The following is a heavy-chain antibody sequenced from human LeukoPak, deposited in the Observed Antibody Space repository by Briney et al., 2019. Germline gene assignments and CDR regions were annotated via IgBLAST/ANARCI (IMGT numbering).Heavy chain of an antibody. CDR2: IYSGGST. D-gene: IGHD3-9*01. J-gene: IGHJ5*02. Sequence: GGSLRLSCAASGFTVSSNYMSWVRQAPGKGLEWVSVIYSGGSTYYADSVKGRFTISRDNSKNTLYLQMNSLRAEDTAVYYCARQILTGYPHWFDPWGQGTLVTVSS. CDR3: ARQILTGYPHWFDP. CDR1: GFTVSSNY. V-gene: IGHV3-53*01.